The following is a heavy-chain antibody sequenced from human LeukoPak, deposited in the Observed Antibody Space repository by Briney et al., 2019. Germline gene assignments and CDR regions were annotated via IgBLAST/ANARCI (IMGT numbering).Heavy chain of an antibody. Sequence: GGSLRLSCAASGFTFSSYAMHWVRQAPGKGLEWVAVISYDGSNKYYADSVKGRFTISRDNSKNTLYLQMNSLRAEDTAVYYCARGLQENLAWLTAFSAFDIWGQGTMVTVSS. CDR2: ISYDGSNK. D-gene: IGHD6-19*01. CDR3: ARGLQENLAWLTAFSAFDI. V-gene: IGHV3-30*04. CDR1: GFTFSSYA. J-gene: IGHJ3*02.